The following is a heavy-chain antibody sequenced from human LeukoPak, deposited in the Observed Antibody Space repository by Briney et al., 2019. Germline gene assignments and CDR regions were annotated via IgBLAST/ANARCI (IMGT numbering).Heavy chain of an antibody. CDR3: ARAMVRGRGGPLTLNWFDP. CDR1: GYTFTSYY. Sequence: ASVKVSCKASGYTFTSYYMHWVRQAPGQGLEWMGWISAYNGNTNYAQKLQGRVTMTTDTSTSTAYMELRSLRSDDTAVYYCARAMVRGRGGPLTLNWFDPWGQGTLVTVSS. CDR2: ISAYNGNT. D-gene: IGHD3-10*01. J-gene: IGHJ5*02. V-gene: IGHV1-18*04.